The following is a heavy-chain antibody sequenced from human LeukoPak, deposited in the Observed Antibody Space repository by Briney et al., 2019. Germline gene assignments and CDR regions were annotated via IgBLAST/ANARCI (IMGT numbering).Heavy chain of an antibody. CDR3: ATHRNYYDSDAFDI. V-gene: IGHV4-59*08. Sequence: SETLSLTCAVSGGSISTFYWSWIRQPPGKGLEWIGYIFKTGSTNYNSSLKSRVTMSLDRSKNQFSLKLSSVTAADTAVYYCATHRNYYDSDAFDIWGQGTMVTVSS. CDR2: IFKTGST. D-gene: IGHD3-22*01. CDR1: GGSISTFY. J-gene: IGHJ3*02.